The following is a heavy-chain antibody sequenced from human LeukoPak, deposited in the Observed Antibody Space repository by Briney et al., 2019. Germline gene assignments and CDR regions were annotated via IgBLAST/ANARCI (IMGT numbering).Heavy chain of an antibody. CDR2: ISSSGGST. CDR1: GFTFSGHA. D-gene: IGHD3-16*01. Sequence: GGSLRLSCAASGFTFSGHAMSWVRQAPEKGLEWVSTISSSGGSTYYADSVKGRFTISRDNSKNTLNLQMNSLRAEDTAVYYCAKGESIYDVYFWGQGTMVTVSS. J-gene: IGHJ3*01. CDR3: AKGESIYDVYF. V-gene: IGHV3-23*01.